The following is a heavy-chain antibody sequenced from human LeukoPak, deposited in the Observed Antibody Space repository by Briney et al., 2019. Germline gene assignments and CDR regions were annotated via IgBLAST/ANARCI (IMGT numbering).Heavy chain of an antibody. J-gene: IGHJ5*02. Sequence: PGGSLRLSCAASGFTFSSYSMNWVRQAPGKGLEWVSYISSSSSTIYYADSVKGRFTISRDNAKNSLYLQMNSLRDEDTAVYYCARDLKHWVTRDDNWLDPWGQGTLVTVSS. D-gene: IGHD4-17*01. V-gene: IGHV3-48*02. CDR1: GFTFSSYS. CDR3: ARDLKHWVTRDDNWLDP. CDR2: ISSSSSTI.